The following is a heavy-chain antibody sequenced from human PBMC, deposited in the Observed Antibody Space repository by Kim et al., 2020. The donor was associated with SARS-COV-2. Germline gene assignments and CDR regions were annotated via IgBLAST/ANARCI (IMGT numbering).Heavy chain of an antibody. J-gene: IGHJ4*02. V-gene: IGHV3-23*01. Sequence: AGSVNGRFTISRDNSKNTLYLQMNSLRAEGTAVYYCAKGTRYYDSSGYDYWGQGTLVTVSS. D-gene: IGHD3-22*01. CDR3: AKGTRYYDSSGYDY.